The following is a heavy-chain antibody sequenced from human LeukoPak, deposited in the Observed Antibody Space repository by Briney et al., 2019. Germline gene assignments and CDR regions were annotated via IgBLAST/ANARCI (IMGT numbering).Heavy chain of an antibody. CDR2: VYYSWST. CDR1: GDSISSSSNY. D-gene: IGHD6-19*01. J-gene: IGHJ4*02. CDR3: ARRIAVAGADFDPAAGYFDY. V-gene: IGHV4-39*01. Sequence: SETLSLTCAVSGDSISSSSNYWGWIRQPPGKGLEWIGRVYYSWSTYYNPSLKTRVTISVDTSKNQFSLKLSSVTAADTAVYYCARRIAVAGADFDPAAGYFDYWGQGTLVTVSS.